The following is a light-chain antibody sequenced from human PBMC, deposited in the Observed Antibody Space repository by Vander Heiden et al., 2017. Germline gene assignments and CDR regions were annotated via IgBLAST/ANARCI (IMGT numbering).Light chain of an antibody. CDR1: KLGDKY. V-gene: IGLV3-1*01. J-gene: IGLJ2*01. CDR2: QDS. Sequence: SSELTPPPSLSVSPGQTASITCSGDKLGDKYACWYQQKPGQSPVLVIYQDSKRPSGIPERFSGSNSGNTATLTISGTQAMDEADYYCQAWDSSVVVFGGGTKLTVL. CDR3: QAWDSSVVV.